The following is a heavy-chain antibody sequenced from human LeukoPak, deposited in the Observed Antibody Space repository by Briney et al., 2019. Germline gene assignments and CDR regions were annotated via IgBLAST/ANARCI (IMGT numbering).Heavy chain of an antibody. D-gene: IGHD2-2*01. J-gene: IGHJ4*02. CDR3: ARAQVYCSSTSCYLSY. V-gene: IGHV4-34*01. CDR2: INHSGST. CDR1: GGSFSGYY. Sequence: SETLSLTCAVYGGSFSGYYWSWIRQPPGKGLEWIGEINHSGSTNYNPSLKSRVTISVDTSKNQFSLKLSSVTAADTAVYYCARAQVYCSSTSCYLSYWGQGTLVTVSS.